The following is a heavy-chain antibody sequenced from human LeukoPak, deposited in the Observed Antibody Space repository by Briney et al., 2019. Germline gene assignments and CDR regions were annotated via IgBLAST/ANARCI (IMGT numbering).Heavy chain of an antibody. CDR2: ISAYNGNT. CDR3: ARGRSFYLGYCSGGSCYDLDY. Sequence: VASVKVSCKASGYTFTGYYMHWVRQAPGQGREWMGWISAYNGNTNYAQKLQGRVTMTTDTSTSTAYMELRSLRSDDTAVYYCARGRSFYLGYCSGGSCYDLDYWGQGTLVTVSS. D-gene: IGHD2-15*01. CDR1: GYTFTGYY. J-gene: IGHJ4*02. V-gene: IGHV1-18*04.